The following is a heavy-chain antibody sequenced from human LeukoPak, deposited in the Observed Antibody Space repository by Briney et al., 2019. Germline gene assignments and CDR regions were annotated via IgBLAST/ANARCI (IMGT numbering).Heavy chain of an antibody. D-gene: IGHD3-3*01. Sequence: QPGGSLRLSCAASGFTFSSYAMSWVRQAPGKGLEWVSAISGSGGSTYYADSVKGRFTISRDNSKNTLYLQMNSLRAEDTAVYYCAKDHYGFWSGYLDYWGQGTLVTVSS. V-gene: IGHV3-23*01. CDR3: AKDHYGFWSGYLDY. J-gene: IGHJ4*02. CDR1: GFTFSSYA. CDR2: ISGSGGST.